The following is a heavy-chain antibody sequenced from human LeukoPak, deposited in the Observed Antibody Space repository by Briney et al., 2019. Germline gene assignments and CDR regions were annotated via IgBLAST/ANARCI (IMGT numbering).Heavy chain of an antibody. J-gene: IGHJ5*02. CDR2: IIPIFGTA. D-gene: IGHD2-2*01. CDR3: ARGLDCSSTSCYEGGNWFDP. CDR1: GGTFSSYA. V-gene: IGHV1-69*05. Sequence: SVKVSCKASGGTFSSYAISWVRQAPGQGLEWMGGIIPIFGTANYAQKFQGRVTITTDESTSTAYMELSSLRSEDTAVYYCARGLDCSSTSCYEGGNWFDPWGQGTLVTVSS.